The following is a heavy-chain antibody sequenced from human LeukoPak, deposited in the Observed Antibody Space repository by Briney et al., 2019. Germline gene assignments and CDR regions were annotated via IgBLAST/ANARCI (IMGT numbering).Heavy chain of an antibody. J-gene: IGHJ6*02. CDR2: IIPALNIT. Sequence: SVTVSCKTSGGTFSSSAITWVRQAPGQGLEWMGRIIPALNITSYAQKFQGRVTITADTSTSTAYMELSSLRSEETAVYYCARDQGLTAPPPYGLDVWGQGTTVTVSS. CDR3: ARDQGLTAPPPYGLDV. CDR1: GGTFSSSA. V-gene: IGHV1-69*04. D-gene: IGHD5-18*01.